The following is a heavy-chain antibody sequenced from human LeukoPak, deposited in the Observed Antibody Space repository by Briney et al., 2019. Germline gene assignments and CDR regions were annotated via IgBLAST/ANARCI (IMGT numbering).Heavy chain of an antibody. CDR2: ISGSGGRT. V-gene: IGHV3-23*01. D-gene: IGHD3-10*02. CDR1: GFSFSTYG. J-gene: IGHJ6*04. Sequence: GGSLRLSCAASGFSFSTYGMSWVRQAPGKGLEWVSAISGSGGRTNYADSVKGRFTISRDNAKNSLYLQMNSLRAEDTAVYYCAELGITMIGGVWGKGTTVTISS. CDR3: AELGITMIGGV.